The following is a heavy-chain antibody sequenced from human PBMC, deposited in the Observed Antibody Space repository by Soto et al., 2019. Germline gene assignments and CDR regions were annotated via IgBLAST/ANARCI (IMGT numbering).Heavy chain of an antibody. Sequence: PGGSLRLSCAASGFTFSSYAMSWVRQAPGKGLEWVSAISGSGGSTYYADSVKGRFTISRDNSKNTLYLQMNSLRAEDTAVYYCAKGHWAGVVSNFDYWGQGTLVTVPQ. CDR3: AKGHWAGVVSNFDY. CDR2: ISGSGGST. J-gene: IGHJ4*02. V-gene: IGHV3-23*01. CDR1: GFTFSSYA. D-gene: IGHD3-3*01.